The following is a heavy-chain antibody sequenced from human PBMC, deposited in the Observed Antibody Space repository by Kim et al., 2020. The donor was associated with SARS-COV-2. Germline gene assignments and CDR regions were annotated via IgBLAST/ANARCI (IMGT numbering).Heavy chain of an antibody. D-gene: IGHD3-22*01. Sequence: SETLSLTCTVSGGSISSGGYYWSWIRQHPGKGLEWIGYIYYSGSTYYNPSLKSRVTISVDTSKNQFSLKLSSVTAADTAVYYCARAKRVGPVEYYDSSGWLFDYWGQGTLVTVSS. V-gene: IGHV4-31*03. CDR2: IYYSGST. CDR3: ARAKRVGPVEYYDSSGWLFDY. J-gene: IGHJ4*02. CDR1: GGSISSGGYY.